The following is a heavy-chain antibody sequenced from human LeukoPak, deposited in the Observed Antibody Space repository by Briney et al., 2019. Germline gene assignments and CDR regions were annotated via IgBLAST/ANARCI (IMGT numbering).Heavy chain of an antibody. CDR1: GYTLTELS. CDR2: FDPEDGET. CDR3: ATWGFSSPPLAEFDY. V-gene: IGHV1-24*01. D-gene: IGHD5-18*01. Sequence: ASVKVSCKVSGYTLTELSMHWVRQAPGKGLEWMGGFDPEDGETIYAQKFQGRDTMTEDTSTDTAYMELSSLRSEDTAVYYCATWGFSSPPLAEFDYWGEGTLVTVSS. J-gene: IGHJ4*02.